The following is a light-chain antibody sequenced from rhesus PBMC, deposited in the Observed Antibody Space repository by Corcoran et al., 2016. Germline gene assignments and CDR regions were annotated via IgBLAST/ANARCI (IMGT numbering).Light chain of an antibody. Sequence: DIQMTQSPSSLSASVGDKVTITCHASQDISSWLAWYQHKPGKAPNPLIYFAPSLQSGVPSRFSGSGSGTDYTRTINSLQSEDFATYYCQQYDDLPLTFGGGTKVELK. V-gene: IGKV1-19*01. J-gene: IGKJ4*01. CDR2: FAP. CDR3: QQYDDLPLT. CDR1: QDISSW.